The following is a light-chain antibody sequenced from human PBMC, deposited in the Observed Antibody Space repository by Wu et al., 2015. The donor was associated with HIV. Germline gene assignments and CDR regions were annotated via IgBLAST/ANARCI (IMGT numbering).Light chain of an antibody. V-gene: IGKV3-11*01. CDR1: QSVSSN. Sequence: DIVLTQSPATLSLSPGERVTLSCRASQSVSSNLAWYQQKFGQPPRLLIYDASTRATGIPARFSGGGSGTDFTLTISSLEPEDVAVYYCQQRSYSITFGQGTRLEIK. J-gene: IGKJ5*01. CDR3: QQRSYSIT. CDR2: DAS.